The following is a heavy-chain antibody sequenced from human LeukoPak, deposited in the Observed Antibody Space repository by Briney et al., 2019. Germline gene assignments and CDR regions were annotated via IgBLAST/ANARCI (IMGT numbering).Heavy chain of an antibody. J-gene: IGHJ4*02. Sequence: GGSLRLSCAASGFTFSAYGMHWVRQAPGKGLEWVAFIRYDGSNKYYADSVKGRFTISRDNSKNTLYLQMNSLRAEDTAVYYCARDFRYDSSGLDYWGQGTLVTVSS. CDR3: ARDFRYDSSGLDY. CDR2: IRYDGSNK. CDR1: GFTFSAYG. D-gene: IGHD3-22*01. V-gene: IGHV3-30*02.